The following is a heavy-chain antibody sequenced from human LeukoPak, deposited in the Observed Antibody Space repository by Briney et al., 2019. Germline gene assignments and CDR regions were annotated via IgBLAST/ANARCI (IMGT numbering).Heavy chain of an antibody. D-gene: IGHD3-22*01. V-gene: IGHV3-43*02. CDR1: GFTFDDYA. Sequence: PGGSLRLTCAASGFTFDDYAMHWVRQAPGKGLEWVSLISGDGGSTYYADSVKGRFTISRDNSKNSLYLQMNSMRTEDTALYYCAKAWPSYYDSSGYSSYYFDYWGQGALVTVSS. J-gene: IGHJ4*02. CDR3: AKAWPSYYDSSGYSSYYFDY. CDR2: ISGDGGST.